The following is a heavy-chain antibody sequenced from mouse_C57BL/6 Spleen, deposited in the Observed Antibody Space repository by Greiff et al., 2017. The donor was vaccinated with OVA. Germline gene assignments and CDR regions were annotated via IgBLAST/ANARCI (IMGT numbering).Heavy chain of an antibody. Sequence: EVKLEESGGGLVQPGGSMKLSCAASGFTFRDAWMDWVRQSPEKGLEWVAEIRNKANNHATYYAESVKGRFTISRDDSKSSVYLQMNSSRAEDTGIYYCTRDWEDYAMDYWGQGTSVTVSS. V-gene: IGHV6-6*01. CDR3: TRDWEDYAMDY. CDR2: IRNKANNHAT. CDR1: GFTFRDAW. J-gene: IGHJ4*01. D-gene: IGHD4-1*01.